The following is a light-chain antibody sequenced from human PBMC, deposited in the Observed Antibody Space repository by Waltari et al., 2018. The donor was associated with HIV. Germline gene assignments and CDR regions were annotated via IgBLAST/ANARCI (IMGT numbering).Light chain of an antibody. CDR1: QSLAFRDGTSY. CDR3: MQATSWPHT. V-gene: IGKV2-30*01. CDR2: QVS. Sequence: TQSTLSLSVTLGQPAAISCKSNQSLAFRDGTSYLFWYHQRPGHPPRRLLYQVSHRDSGIPGRITGSVSDTDFTLRISRVEAEDAGFYFCMQATSWPHTFGQRTELQI. J-gene: IGKJ2*01.